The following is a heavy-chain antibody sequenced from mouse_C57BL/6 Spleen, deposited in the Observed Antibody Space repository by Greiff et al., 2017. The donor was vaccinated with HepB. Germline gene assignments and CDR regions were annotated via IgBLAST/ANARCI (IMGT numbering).Heavy chain of an antibody. V-gene: IGHV3-6*01. CDR1: GYSITSGYY. CDR2: ISYDGSN. J-gene: IGHJ2*01. D-gene: IGHD2-4*01. CDR3: ARYYDYDRAFDY. Sequence: EVKLMESGPGLVKPSQSLSLTCSVTGYSITSGYYWNWIRQFPGNKLEWMGYISYDGSNNYNPSLKNRISITRDTSKNQFFLKLNSVTTEDTATYYCARYYDYDRAFDYWGQGTTLTVSS.